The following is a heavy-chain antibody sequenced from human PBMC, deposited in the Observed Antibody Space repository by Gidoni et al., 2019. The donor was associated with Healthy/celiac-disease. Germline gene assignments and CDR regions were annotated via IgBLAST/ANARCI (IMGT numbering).Heavy chain of an antibody. CDR2: INPNSGGT. CDR3: ATTWGSGSYYNDY. D-gene: IGHD3-10*01. V-gene: IGHV1-2*02. J-gene: IGHJ4*02. Sequence: QVQLVQSGAEVKKPGASVKVSCKATGYTFTGYYMHWVRQAPGQGLEWMGWINPNSGGTNYAQKFQGRVTMTSDTSISTAYMELSRLRSDDTAVYYCATTWGSGSYYNDYWGQGTLVTVSS. CDR1: GYTFTGYY.